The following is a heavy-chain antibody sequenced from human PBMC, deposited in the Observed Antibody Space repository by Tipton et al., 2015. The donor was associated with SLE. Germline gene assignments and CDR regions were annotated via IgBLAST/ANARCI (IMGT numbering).Heavy chain of an antibody. CDR2: VSGSGDST. D-gene: IGHD6-13*01. CDR1: GFTFSSYA. V-gene: IGHV3-23*01. CDR3: AKGNRIAASGTRFFDL. J-gene: IGHJ2*01. Sequence: SLRLSCAASGFTFSSYAMSWVRQAPGKGLEWVSAVSGSGDSTYDADSVKGRFTISRDNSHNTLYLQMDSLRADDTAVYYCAKGNRIAASGTRFFDLWGRGTLVTVSS.